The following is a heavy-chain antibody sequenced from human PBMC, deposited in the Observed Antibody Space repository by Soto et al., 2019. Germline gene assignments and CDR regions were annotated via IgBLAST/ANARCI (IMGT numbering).Heavy chain of an antibody. CDR2: IIPIFGTA. J-gene: IGHJ6*02. V-gene: IGHV1-69*13. Sequence: SVKVSCEASVRTFSSYAISWVRQAPGQGVEWMGGIIPIFGTANYAQKFQGRVTITADESTSTAYMELSSLRSEDTAVYYCASSGSGWSAPVGYYYYYGMDVCGQGTTVTVSS. CDR1: VRTFSSYA. CDR3: ASSGSGWSAPVGYYYYYGMDV. D-gene: IGHD6-19*01.